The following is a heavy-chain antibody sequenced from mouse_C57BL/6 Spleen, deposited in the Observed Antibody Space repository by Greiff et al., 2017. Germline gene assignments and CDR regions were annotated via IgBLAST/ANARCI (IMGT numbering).Heavy chain of an antibody. CDR3: ARGGYYAMDY. CDR2: IYPGDGDT. V-gene: IGHV1-82*01. CDR1: GYAFSSSW. J-gene: IGHJ4*01. Sequence: LQQSGASVKISCKASGYAFSSSWMNWVKQRPGKGLEWIGRIYPGDGDTNYNGKFKGKATLTADKSSSTAYMQLSSLTSEDSAVYFCARGGYYAMDYWGQGTSVTVSS.